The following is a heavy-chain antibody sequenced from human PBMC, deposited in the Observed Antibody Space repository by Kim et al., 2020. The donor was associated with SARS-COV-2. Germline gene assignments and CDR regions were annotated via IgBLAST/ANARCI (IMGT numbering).Heavy chain of an antibody. CDR2: IYYSGST. V-gene: IGHV4-61*01. CDR1: GGSVSSGSYY. J-gene: IGHJ6*02. Sequence: SETLSLTCTVSGGSVSSGSYYWSWIRQPPGKGLEWIGYIYYSGSTNYNPSLKSRVTISVDTSKNQFSLKLSSVTAADTAVYYCARDRRGKYGSGSPYYYYYYGMDVWGQGTTVTVSS. CDR3: ARDRRGKYGSGSPYYYYYYGMDV. D-gene: IGHD3-10*01.